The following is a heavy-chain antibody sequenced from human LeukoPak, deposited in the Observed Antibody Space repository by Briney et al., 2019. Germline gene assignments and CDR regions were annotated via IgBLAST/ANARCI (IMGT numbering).Heavy chain of an antibody. CDR3: VKAPRTTVVGFDI. CDR1: GFTFSNYW. CDR2: INQDGSEK. D-gene: IGHD4-11*01. V-gene: IGHV3-7*02. J-gene: IGHJ3*02. Sequence: GGSLRLSCAASGFTFSNYWMGWVRRAPGKGLEWVANINQDGSEKYYVDSVKGRFTISRDNSKNTLYLQMSSLRAEDTSVYYCVKAPRTTVVGFDIWGQGTMVTVSS.